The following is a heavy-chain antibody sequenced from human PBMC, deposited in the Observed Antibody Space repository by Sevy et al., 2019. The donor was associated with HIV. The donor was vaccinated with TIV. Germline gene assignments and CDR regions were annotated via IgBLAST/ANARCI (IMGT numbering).Heavy chain of an antibody. Sequence: GGSLRLSCAVSGFTLSSHSMNWVRQAPGKGLEWVSSISSSSSYIYYADSVKGRFTISRDNAKNSLYLQMNSLRAEDTAVYYCAREEEDYVWGTSRDLTFFDYWGQGTLVTVSS. CDR1: GFTLSSHS. D-gene: IGHD3-16*02. CDR2: ISSSSSYI. J-gene: IGHJ4*02. V-gene: IGHV3-21*01. CDR3: AREEEDYVWGTSRDLTFFDY.